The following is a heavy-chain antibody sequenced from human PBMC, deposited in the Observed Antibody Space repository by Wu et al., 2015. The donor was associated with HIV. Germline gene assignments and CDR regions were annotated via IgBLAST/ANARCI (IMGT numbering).Heavy chain of an antibody. CDR2: IVPSLGTA. J-gene: IGHJ1*01. CDR3: AISPYCGKGCYQFLRH. CDR1: GYTFTTYS. Sequence: QVQLVQSGAEVRETGASVKISCKASGYTFTTYSVHWVRQAPGQGLEWMGGIVPSLGTADHTQTFQDRITVTADASTSSSYMELSSLRSEDTALYYCAISPYCGKGCYQFLRHWGQGTLVIVSS. V-gene: IGHV1-69*01. D-gene: IGHD2-21*01.